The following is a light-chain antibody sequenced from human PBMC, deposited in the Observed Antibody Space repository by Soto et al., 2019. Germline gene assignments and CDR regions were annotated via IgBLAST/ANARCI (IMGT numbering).Light chain of an antibody. CDR1: QDIDNH. CDR2: AAS. J-gene: IGKJ4*01. CDR3: QKCKVAPFT. V-gene: IGKV1-27*01. Sequence: IQITQSPSSLSASVGDRVTITCQASQDIDNHLAWFQQKPGKAPNLLIYAASTLQSGVPSRFTGSGSGTDFTLTISSLQPEDAAIYYCQKCKVAPFTFGGGTKVDI.